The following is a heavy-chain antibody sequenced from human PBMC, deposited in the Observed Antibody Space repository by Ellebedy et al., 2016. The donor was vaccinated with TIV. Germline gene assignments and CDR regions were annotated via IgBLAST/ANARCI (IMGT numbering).Heavy chain of an antibody. CDR2: IIPIFGTA. Sequence: SVKVSCXASGYTFTSYDISWVRQAPGQGLEWMGGIIPIFGTANYAQKFQGRVTITADESTSTAYMELSSLRSEDTAVYYCASSGTAPSYNWFDPWGQGTLVTVSS. D-gene: IGHD2-21*02. CDR1: GYTFTSYD. CDR3: ASSGTAPSYNWFDP. J-gene: IGHJ5*02. V-gene: IGHV1-69*13.